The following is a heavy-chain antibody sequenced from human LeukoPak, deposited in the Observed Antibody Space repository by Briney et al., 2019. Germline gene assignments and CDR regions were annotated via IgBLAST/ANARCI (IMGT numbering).Heavy chain of an antibody. J-gene: IGHJ4*02. V-gene: IGHV1-46*01. D-gene: IGHD1-26*01. CDR3: ATGHGGSYLSSDY. CDR2: INPSGGST. CDR1: GYTFTSYY. Sequence: ASVKVSCKASGYTFTSYYMHWVRQAPGQGLEWMGIINPSGGSTSYAQKFQGRVTMTEDTSTDTAYMELSSLRSEDTAVYYCATGHGGSYLSSDYWGQGTLVTVSS.